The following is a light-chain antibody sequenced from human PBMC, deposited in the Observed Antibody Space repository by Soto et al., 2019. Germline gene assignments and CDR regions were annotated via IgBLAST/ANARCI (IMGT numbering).Light chain of an antibody. CDR2: DAS. CDR3: QEYSSFWT. Sequence: DIQMTQYPSTLSASVGDRVTITCRASQSISSWMAWYQQKPGRAPKVLIYDASTLESGVPSRFSGSGSGTEFTLTINCLQPDDFATYYCQEYSSFWTFGQGTKVDIK. CDR1: QSISSW. J-gene: IGKJ1*01. V-gene: IGKV1-5*01.